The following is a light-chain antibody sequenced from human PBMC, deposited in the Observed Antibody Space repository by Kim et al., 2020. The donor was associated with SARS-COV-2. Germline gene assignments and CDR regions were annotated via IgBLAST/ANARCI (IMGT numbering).Light chain of an antibody. V-gene: IGLV3-19*01. CDR3: NSRDNGGDHVL. Sequence: ALGPKVTTPCQGDSLRTFYAGGYHQMPGQAPMPVIYGKNNRPSGIPDRFSGSSAVNTASLTVTAAQAVDEAVYYCNSRDNGGDHVLIGEGTQLT. CDR1: SLRTFY. J-gene: IGLJ2*01. CDR2: GKN.